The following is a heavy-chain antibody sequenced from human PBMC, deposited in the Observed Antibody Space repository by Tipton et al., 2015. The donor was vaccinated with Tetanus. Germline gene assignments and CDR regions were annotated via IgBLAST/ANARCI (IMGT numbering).Heavy chain of an antibody. V-gene: IGHV4-61*01. CDR1: GGPVRSGSYY. D-gene: IGHD3-3*01. J-gene: IGHJ5*02. CDR2: ISYSGST. Sequence: TLSLTCTVSGGPVRSGSYYWNWIRQPPGKGLEWIGYISYSGSTNSNYSLKSRITISQDTSKNQFSLKLTSVTAADTAVYYCARANYDFPKKGPFDPWGQGTLVIVSS. CDR3: ARANYDFPKKGPFDP.